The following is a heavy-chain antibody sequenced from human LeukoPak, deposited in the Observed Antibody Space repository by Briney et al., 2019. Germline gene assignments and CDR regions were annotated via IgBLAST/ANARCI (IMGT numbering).Heavy chain of an antibody. Sequence: LSXAASGFTFSSXGMHWVRQAPGKGLEXVAVIWYDGSNKYYADSVKGRFTISRDNSKNTLYLQMNSLRAEDTAVYYCARGGSIAAAGIMPWGQGTLVTVSS. CDR3: ARGGSIAAAGIMP. CDR1: GFTFSSXG. V-gene: IGHV3-33*01. CDR2: IWYDGSNK. D-gene: IGHD6-13*01. J-gene: IGHJ5*02.